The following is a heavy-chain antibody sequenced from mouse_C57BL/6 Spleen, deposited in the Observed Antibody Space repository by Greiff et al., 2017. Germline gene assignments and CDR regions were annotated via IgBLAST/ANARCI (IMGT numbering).Heavy chain of an antibody. CDR3: AISTGTLAAMDY. CDR1: GYSFTDYN. D-gene: IGHD4-1*01. Sequence: EVQLQQSGPELVKPGASVKISCKASGYSFTDYNMNWVKQSTGQSLEWIGVITPNYGTTSYTQKFKGKATLTVDQSSSTAYMQLNSLTSTDSAAYYCAISTGTLAAMDYWGQGTSVTVSS. CDR2: ITPNYGTT. V-gene: IGHV1-39*01. J-gene: IGHJ4*01.